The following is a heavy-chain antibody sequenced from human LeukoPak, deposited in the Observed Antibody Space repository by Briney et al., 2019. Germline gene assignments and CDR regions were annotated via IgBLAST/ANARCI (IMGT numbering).Heavy chain of an antibody. J-gene: IGHJ4*02. V-gene: IGHV3-9*01. D-gene: IGHD4-17*01. CDR1: GFTFDVYA. CDR2: INWNSDNI. CDR3: AKDWAATVRGTDY. Sequence: GGSLRLSCAASGFTFDVYAMHWVRQAPGKGLEWVSGINWNSDNIGYADSVRGRFTISRDNAKNSLYLQMNSLRAEDTALYYCAKDWAATVRGTDYWGQGTLVTVSS.